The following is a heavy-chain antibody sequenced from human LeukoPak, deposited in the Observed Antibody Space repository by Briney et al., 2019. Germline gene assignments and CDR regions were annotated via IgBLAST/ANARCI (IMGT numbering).Heavy chain of an antibody. CDR1: GGSISSSSYY. Sequence: PSETLSLTCTVSGGSISSSSYYWVWIRQPPGKGLEWIGSIHYSGSTYYNSSLKSRVTISVDTSKNQFSLKLSSVTAADTAVYYCARRFPAHYFDYWGQGTLVTVSS. J-gene: IGHJ4*02. V-gene: IGHV4-39*01. D-gene: IGHD2/OR15-2a*01. CDR3: ARRFPAHYFDY. CDR2: IHYSGST.